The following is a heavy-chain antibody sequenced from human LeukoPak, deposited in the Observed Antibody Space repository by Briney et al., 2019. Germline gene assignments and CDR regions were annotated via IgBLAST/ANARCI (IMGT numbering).Heavy chain of an antibody. CDR3: ARMGGIVVPKTHYFDY. D-gene: IGHD2-2*01. CDR1: GGSISSGGYY. V-gene: IGHV4-30-2*01. J-gene: IGHJ4*02. CDR2: IYHSGST. Sequence: SETLSLTCTVSGGSISSGGYYWSWLRQPPGKGLEWIGYIYHSGSTYYHPSLKSRVTISVDRSKNQFSLKLSSVTAADTAVYYCARMGGIVVPKTHYFDYWGQGTLVTVSS.